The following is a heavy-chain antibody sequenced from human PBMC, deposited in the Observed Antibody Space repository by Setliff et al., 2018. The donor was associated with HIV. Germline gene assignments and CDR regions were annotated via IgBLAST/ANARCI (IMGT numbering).Heavy chain of an antibody. CDR1: GFTFSNYW. Sequence: GGSLRLSCAASGFTFSNYWMSWVRQAPGKGLEWVAHINQDGSEKNHVDSAKGRFTISRDNARNLVYLRMNSLTDEDTAVYYCAKVFGFGIDGFDIWGQGTMVTVSS. CDR3: AKVFGFGIDGFDI. D-gene: IGHD3-10*01. CDR2: INQDGSEK. V-gene: IGHV3-7*03. J-gene: IGHJ3*02.